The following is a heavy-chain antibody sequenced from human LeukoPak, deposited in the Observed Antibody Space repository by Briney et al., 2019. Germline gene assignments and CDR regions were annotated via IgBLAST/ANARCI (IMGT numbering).Heavy chain of an antibody. Sequence: ASVKVSCKASGYTFTSYDINWVRQATGQGLEWMGWMNPNSGNTGYAQKFQGRVTMTRNTSISTAYMELSSLRSENTAVYYCARGSVRGYIPGGDYWGQGTLVTVSS. CDR2: MNPNSGNT. D-gene: IGHD3-22*01. J-gene: IGHJ4*02. CDR3: ARGSVRGYIPGGDY. V-gene: IGHV1-8*01. CDR1: GYTFTSYD.